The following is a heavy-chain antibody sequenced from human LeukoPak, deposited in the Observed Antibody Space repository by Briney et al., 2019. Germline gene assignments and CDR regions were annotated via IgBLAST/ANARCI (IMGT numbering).Heavy chain of an antibody. CDR3: AKVAKYYYGSETYYFFEH. V-gene: IGHV3-30*04. CDR1: GFTFSSYA. D-gene: IGHD3-10*01. Sequence: GGSLRLSCAASGFTFSSYAMHWVRQAPGKGLEWVAVISYDGSNKYYADSVKGRFTISGDNSKNTLYLQMNSLRAEDTAVYYCAKVAKYYYGSETYYFFEHWGQGTPVTASS. J-gene: IGHJ4*02. CDR2: ISYDGSNK.